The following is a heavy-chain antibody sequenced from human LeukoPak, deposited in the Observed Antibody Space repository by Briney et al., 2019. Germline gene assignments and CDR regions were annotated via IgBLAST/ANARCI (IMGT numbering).Heavy chain of an antibody. CDR3: ARHRGYTYGRTFDY. D-gene: IGHD5-18*01. CDR1: GDSIRTYH. CDR2: IYYSGST. Sequence: SETLSLTCTVSGDSIRTYHWSWIRQPPGKGLEWIGYIYYSGSTNYNPSLMTRVTISLDTSKNQFSLKLSSVTAADTAVYYCARHRGYTYGRTFDYWGQGSLVTVSP. V-gene: IGHV4-59*08. J-gene: IGHJ4*02.